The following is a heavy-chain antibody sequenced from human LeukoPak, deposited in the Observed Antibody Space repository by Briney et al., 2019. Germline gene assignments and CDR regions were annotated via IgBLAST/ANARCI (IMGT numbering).Heavy chain of an antibody. J-gene: IGHJ4*02. CDR1: GYIFTSYD. CDR2: MNPNSGNT. V-gene: IGHV1-8*01. D-gene: IGHD3-22*01. CDR3: AMRGYYYDSSGPHFDY. Sequence: EASVKVSCKASGYIFTSYDINWVRQATGQGLEWMGWMNPNSGNTGYAQKFQGRVTITADESTSTAYMELSSLRSEDTAVYYCAMRGYYYDSSGPHFDYWGQGTLVTVSS.